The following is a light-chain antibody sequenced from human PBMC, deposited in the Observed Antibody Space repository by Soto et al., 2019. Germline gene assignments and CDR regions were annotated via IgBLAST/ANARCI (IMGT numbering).Light chain of an antibody. V-gene: IGKV4-1*01. CDR3: QQYYSSSLT. CDR2: WAS. Sequence: DIVMTQSPDSLAVSLGERATIKCRSSQSILKSSIKKNSLAWYQQKPGQPPRLLIYWASTRDSGVPDRFSGSGSGTDFTLTITRLRAEDVAVYCCQQYYSSSLTFGGGTKVEIK. CDR1: QSILKSSIKKNS. J-gene: IGKJ4*01.